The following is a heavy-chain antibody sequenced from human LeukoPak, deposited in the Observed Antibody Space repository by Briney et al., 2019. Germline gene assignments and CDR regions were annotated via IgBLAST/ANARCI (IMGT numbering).Heavy chain of an antibody. J-gene: IGHJ4*02. CDR3: ARALSTDLYYFEC. CDR1: GFTFRSYD. V-gene: IGHV3-13*01. CDR2: IGTAGDT. D-gene: IGHD5/OR15-5a*01. Sequence: GRSLRLSCAASGFTFRSYDMHWVRQATGKGPEWVSGIGTAGDTYYTASVKGRFTISGENAKNSLYLQMNSLRAEDTAVYYCARALSTDLYYFECWGQGTLVTVSS.